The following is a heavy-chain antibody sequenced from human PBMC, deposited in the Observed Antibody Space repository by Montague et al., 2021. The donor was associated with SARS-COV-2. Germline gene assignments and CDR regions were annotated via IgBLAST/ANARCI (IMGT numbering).Heavy chain of an antibody. CDR3: ARKAVSCNSCLGY. V-gene: IGHV4-34*01. D-gene: IGHD2/OR15-2a*01. CDR1: GGSISHYY. Sequence: SETLSLTCAVYGGSISHYYWSWIRQPPGKGLEWIGDIYHSRGTNYNPSLKSRVTLSLDTSKNQFSLNLSSVTAADTAVYYCARKAVSCNSCLGYWGQGTLVTVSS. CDR2: IYHSRGT. J-gene: IGHJ4*02.